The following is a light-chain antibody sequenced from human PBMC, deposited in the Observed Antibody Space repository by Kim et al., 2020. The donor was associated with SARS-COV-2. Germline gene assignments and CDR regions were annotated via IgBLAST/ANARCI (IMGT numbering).Light chain of an antibody. CDR1: TSNVAVNN. Sequence: SELTQPPSVSGTPGQRVTISCSGSTSNVAVNNVYWYQQLPGTAPRLLIYKNNQRPSRVPDRFSASKSGTSASLAISGLRSEDEADYYCAGWDDRLSGPVFGGGTKLTVL. J-gene: IGLJ3*02. CDR2: KNN. CDR3: AGWDDRLSGPV. V-gene: IGLV1-47*01.